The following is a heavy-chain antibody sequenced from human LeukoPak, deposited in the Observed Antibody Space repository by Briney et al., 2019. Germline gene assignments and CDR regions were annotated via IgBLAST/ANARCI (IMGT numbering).Heavy chain of an antibody. CDR2: IKQDGSEK. D-gene: IGHD2-21*02. V-gene: IGHV3-7*01. CDR1: GFTFSSYW. CDR3: ATDPRLAYCGGDCYWL. Sequence: GGSLRLSCAASGFTFSSYWMSWVRQAPGKGLEWVANIKQDGSEKYYVDSVKGRFTISRDNAKNSLYLQMNSLRAEDTAVYYCATDPRLAYCGGDCYWLWGQGTLVTVSS. J-gene: IGHJ4*02.